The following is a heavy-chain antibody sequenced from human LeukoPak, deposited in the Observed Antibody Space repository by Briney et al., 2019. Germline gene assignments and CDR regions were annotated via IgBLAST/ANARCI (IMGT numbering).Heavy chain of an antibody. D-gene: IGHD6-13*01. CDR1: GGSISSYY. J-gene: IGHJ4*02. CDR2: IYYSGST. Sequence: SETLSLTCTVSGGSISSYYWSWIRQPPGKGLEWIGYIYYSGSTNYNPSLKSRVTISVGTSKNQFSLKLSSVTAADTAVYYCATTISSSWASFDYWGQGTLVTVSS. CDR3: ATTISSSWASFDY. V-gene: IGHV4-59*01.